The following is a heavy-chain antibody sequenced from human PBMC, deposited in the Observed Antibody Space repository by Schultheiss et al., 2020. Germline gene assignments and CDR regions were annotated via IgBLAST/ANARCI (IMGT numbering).Heavy chain of an antibody. CDR3: AAYSSSSWIWFDP. CDR1: GFTFSSYA. CDR2: ISGSGGST. J-gene: IGHJ5*02. Sequence: GESLKISCAASGFTFSSYAMSWVRQAPGKGLEWVSAISGSGGSTYYADSVKGRFTISRDNSKNTLYLQMNSLRAEDTAVYYCAAYSSSSWIWFDPWGQGTLVTVAS. D-gene: IGHD6-6*01. V-gene: IGHV3-23*01.